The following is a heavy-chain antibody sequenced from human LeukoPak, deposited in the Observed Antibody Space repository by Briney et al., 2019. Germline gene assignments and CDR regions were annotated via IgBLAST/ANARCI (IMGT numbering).Heavy chain of an antibody. CDR1: GYTFTSYG. D-gene: IGHD2-2*01. V-gene: IGHV1-18*01. Sequence: ASVKLSCKASGYTFTSYGISWVRQAPGQGLEWMGWISSYNGNTNYAQKLQGRVTMTTDTSKSTAYMELRSLRSDDPAVYYCARDTYHIVVVPAACHLGYWGQGTLVTVSS. CDR2: ISSYNGNT. J-gene: IGHJ4*02. CDR3: ARDTYHIVVVPAACHLGY.